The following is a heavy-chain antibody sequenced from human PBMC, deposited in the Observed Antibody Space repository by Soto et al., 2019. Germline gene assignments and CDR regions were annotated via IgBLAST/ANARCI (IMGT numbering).Heavy chain of an antibody. CDR3: AKDEVLRYILGGMDV. CDR2: ISGSGGST. D-gene: IGHD3-9*01. J-gene: IGHJ6*02. V-gene: IGHV3-23*01. Sequence: GGSLRLSCQASGFTFGGFAMSWVRQAPGKGLEWVSAISGSGGSTYYADSVKGRFTISRDNSKNTLYLQMSSLRAEDTAVYYCAKDEVLRYILGGMDVWGQGTTVTVSS. CDR1: GFTFGGFA.